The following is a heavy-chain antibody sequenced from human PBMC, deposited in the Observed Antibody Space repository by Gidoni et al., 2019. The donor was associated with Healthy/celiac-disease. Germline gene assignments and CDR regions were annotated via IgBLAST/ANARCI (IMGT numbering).Heavy chain of an antibody. CDR2: ISSSSIYI. Sequence: EVQLVASGGGLVKPGGSLRLSCAASGFTFSSYSMNWVRPAPGKGLEWVSSISSSSIYIYYADSVKGRFTISRDNAKNSLYLQMNSLRAEDTAVYYCARDGRGYSSSWVSPRGGNYYGMDVWGQGTTVTVSS. D-gene: IGHD6-13*01. CDR3: ARDGRGYSSSWVSPRGGNYYGMDV. V-gene: IGHV3-21*01. J-gene: IGHJ6*02. CDR1: GFTFSSYS.